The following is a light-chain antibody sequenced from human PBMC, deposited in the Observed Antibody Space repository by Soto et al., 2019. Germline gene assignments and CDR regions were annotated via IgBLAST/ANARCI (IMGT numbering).Light chain of an antibody. CDR3: KSYAGSNTYV. J-gene: IGLJ1*01. Sequence: QSALTQPPSASGSPGQSVTISCTGSKSDIGIYDFVSWYQHHPGKAPRLIIYEVVQRPSGVRDRFSGSKSGNTASLTVSGLQAADEADYFCKSYAGSNTYVFGTGTKVTVL. CDR1: KSDIGIYDF. CDR2: EVV. V-gene: IGLV2-8*01.